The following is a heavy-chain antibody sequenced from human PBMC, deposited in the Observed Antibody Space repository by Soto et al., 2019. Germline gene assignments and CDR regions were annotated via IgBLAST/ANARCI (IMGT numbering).Heavy chain of an antibody. V-gene: IGHV4-31*03. D-gene: IGHD7-27*01. CDR1: GGSISSGGYY. CDR2: IYYSGST. CDR3: ARDCRTGRDNWFAP. J-gene: IGHJ5*02. Sequence: PSETLSLTCTVSGGSISSGGYYWSWIRQHPGKGLEWIGYIYYSGSTYYNPSLKSRVTISVDTSKNQFSLKLSSVTAADTAVYYCARDCRTGRDNWFAPWGQGTLVTVSS.